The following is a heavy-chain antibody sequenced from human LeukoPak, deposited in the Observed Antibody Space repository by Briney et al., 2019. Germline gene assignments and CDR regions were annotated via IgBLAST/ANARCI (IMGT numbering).Heavy chain of an antibody. V-gene: IGHV4-4*07. D-gene: IGHD3-3*01. J-gene: IGHJ6*03. CDR3: ARLSRSGYYMDV. Sequence: SATLSLTCTVSGGSISSYYWSWIRQPAGKGLEWIGRIYTSGSTNYNPSLKSRVTISVDKSKNQFSLKLGSVTAADTAVYYCARLSRSGYYMDVWGKGTTVTVSS. CDR1: GGSISSYY. CDR2: IYTSGST.